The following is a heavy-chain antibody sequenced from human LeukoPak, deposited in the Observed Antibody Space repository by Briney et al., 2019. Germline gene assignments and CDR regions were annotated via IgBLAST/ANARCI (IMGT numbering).Heavy chain of an antibody. CDR3: ARADNYDFWSGYAANPDQPDAFDI. V-gene: IGHV4-34*01. CDR2: INHSGST. D-gene: IGHD3-3*01. J-gene: IGHJ3*02. CDR1: GGSFSGYY. Sequence: PSETLSLTCAVYGGSFSGYYWSWIRQPPGKGLEWIGEINHSGSTNYNPSLKSRVTISVDTSKNQFSLKLSSVTAADTAVYYCARADNYDFWSGYAANPDQPDAFDIWGQGTMVTVSS.